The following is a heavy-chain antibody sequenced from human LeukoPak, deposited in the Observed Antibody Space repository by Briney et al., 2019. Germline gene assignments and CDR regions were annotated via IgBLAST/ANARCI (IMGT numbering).Heavy chain of an antibody. CDR1: GGSFSGYY. CDR3: ARVGTLMTSFDY. D-gene: IGHD1-7*01. J-gene: IGHJ4*02. Sequence: SETLSLTCAVYGGSFSGYYWSWIRQPPGKGLEWIGEINHSGSTNYNPSLKSRVTISVDTSKNQFSLKLSSVTAADTAVYYCARVGTLMTSFDYWGQGMLVTVSS. V-gene: IGHV4-34*01. CDR2: INHSGST.